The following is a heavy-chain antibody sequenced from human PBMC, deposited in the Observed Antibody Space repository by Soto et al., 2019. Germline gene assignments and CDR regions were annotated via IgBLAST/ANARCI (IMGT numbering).Heavy chain of an antibody. CDR1: GFTFSSSW. CDR3: AKVGCTNGVCYTLDY. J-gene: IGHJ4*02. D-gene: IGHD2-8*01. CDR2: ISYDGSNK. V-gene: IGHV3-30*18. Sequence: PGGSLRLSCAASGFTFSSSWMHWVRQAPGKGLEWVAVISYDGSNKYYADSVKGRFTISRDNSKNTLYLQMNSLRAEDTAVYYCAKVGCTNGVCYTLDYWGQGTLVTVSS.